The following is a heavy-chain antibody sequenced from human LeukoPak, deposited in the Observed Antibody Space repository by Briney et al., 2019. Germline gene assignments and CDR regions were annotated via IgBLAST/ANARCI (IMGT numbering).Heavy chain of an antibody. CDR1: GGSISSGDYY. V-gene: IGHV4-30-4*01. CDR3: ARGGPDYYDSSGFDY. CDR2: IYYSGST. J-gene: IGHJ4*02. D-gene: IGHD3-22*01. Sequence: SETLSLTCTVSGGSISSGDYYWSWIRQPPGKGLGWIGYIYYSGSTYYNPSLKSRVTISVDTSKNQFSLKLSSVTAADTAVYYCARGGPDYYDSSGFDYWGQGTLVTVSS.